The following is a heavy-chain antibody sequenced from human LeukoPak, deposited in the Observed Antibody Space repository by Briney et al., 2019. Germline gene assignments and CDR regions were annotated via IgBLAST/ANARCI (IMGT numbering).Heavy chain of an antibody. V-gene: IGHV3-74*01. D-gene: IGHD3-10*01. Sequence: GGSLRLSCAASGFTVSSNYMSWVRQAPGKGLVWVSRINSDGSSTTYADSVKGRFTISRDNAKNTLYLRMNSLRAEDTAVYYCARDYGRSRDYGMDVWGQGTTVTVSS. CDR3: ARDYGRSRDYGMDV. CDR2: INSDGSST. J-gene: IGHJ6*02. CDR1: GFTVSSNY.